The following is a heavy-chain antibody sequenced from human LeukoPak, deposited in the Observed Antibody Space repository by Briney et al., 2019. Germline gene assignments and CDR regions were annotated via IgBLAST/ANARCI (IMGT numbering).Heavy chain of an antibody. Sequence: PSQTLSLTCTVSGGSISSGSYYWGWIRQPPGKGLEWIGSIYYSGSTYYNPSLKSRVTISVDTSKNQFSLKLSSVTAADTAVYYCARDIAADGTQVDAWGQGTLVTVSS. V-gene: IGHV4-39*02. CDR2: IYYSGST. D-gene: IGHD6-13*01. CDR1: GGSISSGSYY. J-gene: IGHJ5*02. CDR3: ARDIAADGTQVDA.